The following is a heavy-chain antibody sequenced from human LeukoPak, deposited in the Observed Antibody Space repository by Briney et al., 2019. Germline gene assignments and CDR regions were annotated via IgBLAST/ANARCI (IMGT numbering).Heavy chain of an antibody. CDR1: GFTLSTFA. CDR2: ITGSGPYM. V-gene: IGHV3-21*04. D-gene: IGHD2-21*02. Sequence: GGSLRLSCAASGFTLSTFAMHWVRLSPGKGLEWVSSITGSGPYMLYADSVKHRFTISRDNTKNLLYLEMNSLRAEDTAVYYCAKGEAYCGGDCYPDWGQGTLVTVSS. J-gene: IGHJ4*02. CDR3: AKGEAYCGGDCYPD.